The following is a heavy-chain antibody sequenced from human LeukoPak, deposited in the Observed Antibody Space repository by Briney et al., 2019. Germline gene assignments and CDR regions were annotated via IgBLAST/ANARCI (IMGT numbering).Heavy chain of an antibody. Sequence: PSETLSLTCTVSGGSISSSSYYWGWIRQAPGKGLEWVSSFGGGGGSTYYADSVKGRFTISRDNSKNTLYLQMNSLSAEDTAVYYCAKQGRDWLRDYYYYMDVWGKGTTVTIS. CDR1: GGSISSSSYY. J-gene: IGHJ6*03. V-gene: IGHV3-23*01. D-gene: IGHD3-9*01. CDR3: AKQGRDWLRDYYYYMDV. CDR2: FGGGGGST.